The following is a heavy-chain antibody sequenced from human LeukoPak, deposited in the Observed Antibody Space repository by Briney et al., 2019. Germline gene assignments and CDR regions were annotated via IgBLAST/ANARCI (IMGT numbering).Heavy chain of an antibody. CDR1: GYTLTKLS. J-gene: IGHJ4*02. CDR2: FDPEDGET. CDR3: ATVYCSSTSCYLFDY. V-gene: IGHV1-24*01. D-gene: IGHD2-2*01. Sequence: GASVKVSCKVSGYTLTKLSMHWVRQAPGKGLEWMGGFDPEDGETIYAQKFQGRVTMTEDTSTDTAYMELSSLRSEDTAVYYCATVYCSSTSCYLFDYWGQGTLVTVSS.